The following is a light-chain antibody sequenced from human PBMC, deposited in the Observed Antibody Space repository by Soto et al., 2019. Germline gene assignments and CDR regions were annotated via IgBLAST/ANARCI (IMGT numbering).Light chain of an antibody. J-gene: IGKJ1*01. V-gene: IGKV1-5*03. CDR3: QQYSSYPWT. Sequence: DIQMTQSPSTLSASVGDRVTITCRASQSISSWLAWYQQKPGKAPKLLIYKASSLESGVPSSFSGSGSGTEFTLTISSLQPDDFATYYCQQYSSYPWTCGQGTKVEIK. CDR1: QSISSW. CDR2: KAS.